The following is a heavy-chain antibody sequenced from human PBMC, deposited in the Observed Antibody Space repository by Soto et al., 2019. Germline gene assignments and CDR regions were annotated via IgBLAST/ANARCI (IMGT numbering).Heavy chain of an antibody. CDR3: ASNYAYAEGYYWYGIDV. Sequence: GGSLRLACAASGFTFSRYWMHWVRQAPGKGLVWVSRISSYGSDTHYADSVKGRFTISRDNAKNTLYLQMNSLRAEDTAVYYCASNYAYAEGYYWYGIDVWGQGTTVTVSS. J-gene: IGHJ6*02. CDR1: GFTFSRYW. D-gene: IGHD3-16*01. CDR2: ISSYGSDT. V-gene: IGHV3-74*01.